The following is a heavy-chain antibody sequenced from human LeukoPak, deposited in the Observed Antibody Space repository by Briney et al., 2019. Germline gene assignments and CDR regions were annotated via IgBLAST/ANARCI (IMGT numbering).Heavy chain of an antibody. V-gene: IGHV1-69*05. D-gene: IGHD6-25*01. J-gene: IGHJ4*02. CDR3: ARDPGIAAALAY. Sequence: SVKVSCKASGGTFSSYAISWVRRAPGQGLEWMGRIIPIFGTANYAQKFQGRVTITTDESTSTAYMELSSLRSEDTAVYYCARDPGIAAALAYWGQGTLVTVSS. CDR1: GGTFSSYA. CDR2: IIPIFGTA.